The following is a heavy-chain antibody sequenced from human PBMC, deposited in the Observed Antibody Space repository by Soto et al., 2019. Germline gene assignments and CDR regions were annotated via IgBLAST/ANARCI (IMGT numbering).Heavy chain of an antibody. CDR3: ARDNGMVRGVISEDGMDV. V-gene: IGHV3-33*01. CDR1: GFTFSSYG. D-gene: IGHD3-10*01. Sequence: QVQLVESGGGVVQPGRSLRLSCAASGFTFSSYGMHWVRQAPGKGLEWVAVIWYDGSNKYYADSVKGRFTISRDNSKNTLYLQMNSLRAEDTAVYYCARDNGMVRGVISEDGMDVWGQGTTVTVSS. CDR2: IWYDGSNK. J-gene: IGHJ6*02.